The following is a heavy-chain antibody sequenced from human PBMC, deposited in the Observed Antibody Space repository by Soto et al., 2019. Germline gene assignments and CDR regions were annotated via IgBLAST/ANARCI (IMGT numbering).Heavy chain of an antibody. CDR3: ARDNDRPQLGGNYYYILDV. CDR2: IMPVFRTP. Sequence: QVHLEQSGAEVKKPGSSVKVSCKASGGTFRTAAISWVRQAPGQGLEWLGGIMPVFRTPDYAQKFQGRVTITADESTSTAYMELIGLRSDDTAVYYCARDNDRPQLGGNYYYILDVWGQGTTITVSS. V-gene: IGHV1-69*12. CDR1: GGTFRTAA. D-gene: IGHD2-8*01. J-gene: IGHJ6*02.